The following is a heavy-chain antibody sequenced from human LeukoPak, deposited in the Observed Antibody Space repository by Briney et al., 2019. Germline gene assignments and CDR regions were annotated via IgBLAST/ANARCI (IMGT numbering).Heavy chain of an antibody. CDR2: FYYSGST. V-gene: IGHV4-59*01. D-gene: IGHD6-13*01. J-gene: IGHJ3*02. CDR1: GGSISNYY. Sequence: SETLSLTCTVSGGSISNYYWSWIRQPPGKGLEWIGYFYYSGSTSYNPSLKSRVNISVATSKNQFSLKLSSVTAADTAVYYCAKGGIRSGAFDIWGQGTRVTVSS. CDR3: AKGGIRSGAFDI.